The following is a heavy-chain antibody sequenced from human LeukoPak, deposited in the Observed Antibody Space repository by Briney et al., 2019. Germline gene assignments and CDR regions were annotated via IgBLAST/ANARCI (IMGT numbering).Heavy chain of an antibody. CDR2: IKQDGSEK. D-gene: IGHD3-10*02. V-gene: IGHV3-7*01. CDR3: ARHLANVRWGVHPRWFDP. CDR1: GFTFSSYW. Sequence: GGSLRLSCAASGFTFSSYWMSWVRQAPGKGLEWVANIKQDGSEKYYVDSVKGRFTISRDNAKNSLYLQMNSLRAEDTAVYYCARHLANVRWGVHPRWFDPWGQGTLVTVSS. J-gene: IGHJ5*02.